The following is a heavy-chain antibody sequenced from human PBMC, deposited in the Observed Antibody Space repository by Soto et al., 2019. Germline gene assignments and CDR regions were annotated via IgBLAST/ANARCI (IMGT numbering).Heavy chain of an antibody. CDR3: VKGEYYYDGSVYYSFDS. V-gene: IGHV3-64D*06. CDR2: NNIERNTT. Sequence: AGSLRLSCSCTGFILRIYAIHSVRLAPGKSLADSSFNNIERNTTHYAGSGKGRFSHSRDNTKNTAYLQMSSVGPGNTAVYYCVKGEYYYDGSVYYSFDSWGQGRMVTVSS. CDR1: GFILRIYA. J-gene: IGHJ4*02. D-gene: IGHD3-22*01.